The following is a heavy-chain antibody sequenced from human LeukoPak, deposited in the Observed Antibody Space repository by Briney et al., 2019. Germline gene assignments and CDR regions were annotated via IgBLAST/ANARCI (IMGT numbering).Heavy chain of an antibody. J-gene: IGHJ4*02. Sequence: SETLSLTCAVYGGSFSGYYWSWIRQPPGKGLEWIGEINHSGSTNYNPSLKSRVTISVDTSKDQFSLKLSSVTAADTAVYYCARGKGRFLDYWGQGTLVTVSS. D-gene: IGHD3-3*01. CDR2: INHSGST. V-gene: IGHV4-34*01. CDR3: ARGKGRFLDY. CDR1: GGSFSGYY.